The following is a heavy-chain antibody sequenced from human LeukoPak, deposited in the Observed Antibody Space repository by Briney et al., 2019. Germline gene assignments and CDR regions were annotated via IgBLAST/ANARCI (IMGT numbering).Heavy chain of an antibody. V-gene: IGHV3-23*01. CDR3: AKGIAVAGSFDY. J-gene: IGHJ4*02. CDR1: GFSFRTYA. D-gene: IGHD6-19*01. CDR2: ISDNSART. Sequence: GGSLRLSCAASGFSFRTYAMSWVRQAPGKGLEWVSAISDNSARTYYADSVKGRFTISRDNSKNTLYLQMNSLRAEDTAVYYCAKGIAVAGSFDYWGQGTLVTVSS.